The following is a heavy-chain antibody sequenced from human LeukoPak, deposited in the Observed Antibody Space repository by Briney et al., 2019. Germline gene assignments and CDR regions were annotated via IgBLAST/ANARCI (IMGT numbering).Heavy chain of an antibody. CDR1: GFILSDYN. Sequence: GGSLRLSCAASGFILSDYNMNWVRQAPGKGLEWVSFIAIGGTYITYADSVKGRFTISRDNAKNSLYLQMNSLRAEDTAVYYCARDLSATARAYDYWGQGTLVTVSS. CDR2: IAIGGTYI. J-gene: IGHJ4*02. D-gene: IGHD1-26*01. CDR3: ARDLSATARAYDY. V-gene: IGHV3-21*01.